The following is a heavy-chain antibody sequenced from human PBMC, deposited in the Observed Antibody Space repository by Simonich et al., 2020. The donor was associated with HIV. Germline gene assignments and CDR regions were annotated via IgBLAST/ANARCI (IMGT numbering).Heavy chain of an antibody. V-gene: IGHV4-39*01. J-gene: IGHJ4*02. D-gene: IGHD3-3*01. CDR2: FYHSGST. CDR1: GGSISSSSYY. CDR3: ASCGYDFWSGYYTSPDY. Sequence: QLQLQESGPGLVKPSETLSLPCTVSGGSISSSSYYWGWIRQPPGKGLEWIGSFYHSGSTYYNPSLKSRVTISVDTSKNQFSLKLSSVTAAYTAVYYCASCGYDFWSGYYTSPDYWGQGTLVTVSS.